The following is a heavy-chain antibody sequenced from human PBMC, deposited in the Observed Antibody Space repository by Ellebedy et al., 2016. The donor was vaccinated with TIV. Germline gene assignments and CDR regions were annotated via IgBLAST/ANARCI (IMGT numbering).Heavy chain of an antibody. CDR1: GYTFTGYY. D-gene: IGHD3-10*01. J-gene: IGHJ4*02. Sequence: ASVKVSXXASGYTFTGYYMHWVRQAPGQGLEWMGWINPNSGGTNYAQKLQGRVTMTTDTSTSTAYMELRSLRSDDTAVYYCARGGGEIARLNYWGQGTLVTVSS. CDR3: ARGGGEIARLNY. V-gene: IGHV1-2*02. CDR2: INPNSGGT.